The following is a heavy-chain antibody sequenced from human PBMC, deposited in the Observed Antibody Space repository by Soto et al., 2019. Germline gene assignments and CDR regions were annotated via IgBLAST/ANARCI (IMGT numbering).Heavy chain of an antibody. CDR3: ARVPNWGSGAFDI. Sequence: SETLSLTCAVYGGSFSGYYWSWIRQPPGKGLEWIGEINHSGSTNYNPSLKSRFTISVDTSKNQFSLKLSAVTAADTAVYYCARVPNWGSGAFDIWGQGTMVTVSS. CDR2: INHSGST. CDR1: GGSFSGYY. V-gene: IGHV4-34*01. J-gene: IGHJ3*02. D-gene: IGHD7-27*01.